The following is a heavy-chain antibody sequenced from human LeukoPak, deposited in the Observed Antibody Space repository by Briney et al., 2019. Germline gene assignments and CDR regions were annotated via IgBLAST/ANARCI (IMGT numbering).Heavy chain of an antibody. CDR3: ARRRSSSSWQFPFDY. J-gene: IGHJ4*02. CDR2: IDPSDSYT. V-gene: IGHV5-10-1*01. D-gene: IGHD6-13*01. Sequence: GESLKISCKGSGYSFTSNWISWVRQMPGKGLEWMGRIDPSDSYTNYSPSFQGHVTISADKSISTAYLQWSSLKASDTAMYYCARRRSSSSWQFPFDYWGQGTLVTVSS. CDR1: GYSFTSNW.